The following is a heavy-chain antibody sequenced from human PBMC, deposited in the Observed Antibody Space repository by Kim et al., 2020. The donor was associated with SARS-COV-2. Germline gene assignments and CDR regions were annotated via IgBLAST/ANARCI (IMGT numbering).Heavy chain of an antibody. J-gene: IGHJ6*02. V-gene: IGHV4-59*01. CDR2: IYYSGST. Sequence: SETLSLTCTVSGGSISSYYWSWIRQPPGKGLEWIGYIYYSGSTNYNPSLKSRVTISVDTSKNQFSLKLSSVTAADTAVYYCAIYDRDDYYYYGMDVWGQGTTVTVSS. D-gene: IGHD3-22*01. CDR3: AIYDRDDYYYYGMDV. CDR1: GGSISSYY.